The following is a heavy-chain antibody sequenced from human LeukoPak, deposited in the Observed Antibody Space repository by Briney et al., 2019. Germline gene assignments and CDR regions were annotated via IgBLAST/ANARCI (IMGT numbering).Heavy chain of an antibody. CDR3: AKALRYFDWLLYDAFDI. J-gene: IGHJ3*02. V-gene: IGHV3-23*01. CDR2: ISGSGGST. Sequence: PGGSLRLSCAASGFTFSSYAMSWVRQAPGKGLEWVSAISGSGGSTYYADSVKGRFTISRDNSKNTLYLQMNSLSAEDTAVYYCAKALRYFDWLLYDAFDIWGQGTMVTVSS. CDR1: GFTFSSYA. D-gene: IGHD3-9*01.